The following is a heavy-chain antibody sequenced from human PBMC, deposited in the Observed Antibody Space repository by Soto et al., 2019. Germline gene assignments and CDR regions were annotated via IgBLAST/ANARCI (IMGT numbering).Heavy chain of an antibody. V-gene: IGHV5-51*01. CDR3: ARIPSNGTYYFDY. Sequence: LRISCTASGYIFTSYWIGWLRQMPVKGLEWMGIIYPGDSDTRYSPSFQGQVTISADKSISTASLQWSSLKASDTAMYYCARIPSNGTYYFDYWGQGTMVTVSS. J-gene: IGHJ4*02. CDR2: IYPGDSDT. CDR1: GYIFTSYW. D-gene: IGHD2-21*01.